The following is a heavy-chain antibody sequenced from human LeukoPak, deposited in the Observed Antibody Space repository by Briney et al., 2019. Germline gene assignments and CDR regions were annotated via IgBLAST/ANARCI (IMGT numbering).Heavy chain of an antibody. V-gene: IGHV4-4*07. CDR3: ARGRPGIVATIYFDY. D-gene: IGHD5-12*01. CDR1: GGSISSYY. J-gene: IGHJ4*02. CDR2: IYTSGST. Sequence: PSETLSLTCTVSGGSISSYYWSWIRQPAGKGLEWIGRIYTSGSTNYNPSLKSRVTMSVDTSKNQFSLKLSSVTAADTAVYYCARGRPGIVATIYFDYWGQGTLVTVSS.